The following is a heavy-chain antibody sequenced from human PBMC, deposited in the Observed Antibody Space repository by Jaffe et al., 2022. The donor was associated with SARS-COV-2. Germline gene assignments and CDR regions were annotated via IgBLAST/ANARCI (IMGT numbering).Heavy chain of an antibody. J-gene: IGHJ6*02. D-gene: IGHD1-7*01. CDR1: GFTFSSYG. V-gene: IGHV3-33*01. CDR3: AREEMYNWNYEVDV. Sequence: QVQLVESGGGVVQPGRSLRLSCAASGFTFSSYGMHWVRQAPGKGLEWVAVIWYDGSNKYYADSVKGRFTISRDNSKNTLYLQMNSLRAEDTAVYYCAREEMYNWNYEVDVWGQGTTVTVSS. CDR2: IWYDGSNK.